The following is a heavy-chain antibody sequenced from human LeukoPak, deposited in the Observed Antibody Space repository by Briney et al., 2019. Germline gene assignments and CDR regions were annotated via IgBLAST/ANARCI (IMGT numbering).Heavy chain of an antibody. D-gene: IGHD3-9*01. CDR1: GYTFTGYY. J-gene: IGHJ4*02. V-gene: IGHV1-2*02. CDR3: ARDYDSLKRYYDILTGYSLDY. Sequence: ASVKVSCKASGYTFTGYYMHWVRQAPGQGLEWMGWINPNSGGTNYAQKFQGRVTMTRDTSISTAYMELSRLRSDDTAVYYCARDYDSLKRYYDILTGYSLDYWGQGTLVTVSS. CDR2: INPNSGGT.